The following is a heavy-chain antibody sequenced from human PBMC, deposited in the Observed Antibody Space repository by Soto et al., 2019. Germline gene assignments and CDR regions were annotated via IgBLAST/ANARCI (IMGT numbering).Heavy chain of an antibody. D-gene: IGHD3-10*01. CDR1: GYTFTSYA. CDR2: INAGNGNT. J-gene: IGHJ5*02. Sequence: ASVKVSCKASGYTFTSYAMHWVRQAPGQRLEWMGWINAGNGNTKYSQKFQGRVTITRDTSASTAYMELSSLRSEDTAVYYCARDNSRDYGSGLKAWWFDPWGQGTLVTVSS. V-gene: IGHV1-3*01. CDR3: ARDNSRDYGSGLKAWWFDP.